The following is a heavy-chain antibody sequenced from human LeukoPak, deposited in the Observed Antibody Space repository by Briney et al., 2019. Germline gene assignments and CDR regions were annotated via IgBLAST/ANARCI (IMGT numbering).Heavy chain of an antibody. D-gene: IGHD2-2*01. CDR3: ARAPSDCSSTSCYVAWFDP. Sequence: PGGSLRLSCAASGFTFSDYYMSWIRQAPGKGLEWVSYISSSGSTIYYADSVKGRFTISRDNAKNSLYLQMNSLRAEDTAVYYCARAPSDCSSTSCYVAWFDPWGQGTLVTVSS. V-gene: IGHV3-11*04. J-gene: IGHJ5*02. CDR1: GFTFSDYY. CDR2: ISSSGSTI.